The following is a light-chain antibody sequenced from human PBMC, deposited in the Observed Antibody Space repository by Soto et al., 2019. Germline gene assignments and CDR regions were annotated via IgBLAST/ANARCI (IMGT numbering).Light chain of an antibody. CDR2: WAS. V-gene: IGKV4-1*01. CDR3: QQYGSSPTT. Sequence: DIVMTQSPDSLAVSLGERATINCKSSQSVLYSSNNKNYLAWYQQKPGQPPKLLIYWASIRATGIPDRFSGSGSGTDFTLTISRLEPEDFAVYYCQQYGSSPTTFGQGTKVDIK. CDR1: QSVLYSSNNKNY. J-gene: IGKJ1*01.